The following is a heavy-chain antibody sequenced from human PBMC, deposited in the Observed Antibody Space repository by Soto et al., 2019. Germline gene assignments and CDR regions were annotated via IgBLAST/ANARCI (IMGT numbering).Heavy chain of an antibody. CDR3: TSSMAGTADAFDI. V-gene: IGHV3-73*01. Sequence: GGSLRLSCAASGFTFSGSAMHWVRQASGKGLEWVGRIRSKANSYATAYAASVKGRFTISRDDSKNTAYLQMNSLKTEDTAVYYCTSSMAGTADAFDIWGQGTMVTVS. CDR1: GFTFSGSA. D-gene: IGHD6-19*01. J-gene: IGHJ3*02. CDR2: IRSKANSYAT.